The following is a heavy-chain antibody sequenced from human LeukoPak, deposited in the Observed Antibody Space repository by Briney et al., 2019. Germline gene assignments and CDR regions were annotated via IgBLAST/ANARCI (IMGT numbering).Heavy chain of an antibody. Sequence: QPGGSLRLSCAASGFTFSSYWMHWVRQAPGKGLVRVSRINSDGSSTSYADSVKGRFTISRDNAKNTLYLQMNSLRAEDTAVYYCARALPDDIDYWGQGTLVTVSS. CDR1: GFTFSSYW. D-gene: IGHD1-1*01. J-gene: IGHJ4*02. CDR3: ARALPDDIDY. CDR2: INSDGSST. V-gene: IGHV3-74*01.